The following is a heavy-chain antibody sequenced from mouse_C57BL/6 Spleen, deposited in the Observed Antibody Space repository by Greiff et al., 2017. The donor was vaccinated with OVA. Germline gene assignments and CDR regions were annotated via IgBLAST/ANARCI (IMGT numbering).Heavy chain of an antibody. CDR2: INPNNGGT. J-gene: IGHJ1*03. Sequence: EVKLVESGPELVKPGASVKMSCKASGYTFTDYNMHWVKQSHGKSLEWIGYINPNNGGTSYNQKFKGKATLTVNKSSSTAYMELRSLTSEDSAVYYCARWKNDYDAWYFDVWGTGTTVTVSS. CDR1: GYTFTDYN. D-gene: IGHD2-4*01. V-gene: IGHV1-22*01. CDR3: ARWKNDYDAWYFDV.